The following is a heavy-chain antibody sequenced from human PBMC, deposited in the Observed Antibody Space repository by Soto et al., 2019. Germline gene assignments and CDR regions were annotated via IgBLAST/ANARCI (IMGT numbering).Heavy chain of an antibody. CDR1: GFTFSSHS. CDR2: IRSSSSTI. CDR3: ARDNPSGYGDC. D-gene: IGHD5-12*01. Sequence: EVQLVESGGGLVQPGGSLRLSCAASGFTFSSHSMNWVRQAPGKGLEWVSYIRSSSSTIYYADSVKGRFTISRDNAKNSLSLQMNSLRAEDTAVYYCARDNPSGYGDCWGQGTLVTVSS. V-gene: IGHV3-48*01. J-gene: IGHJ4*02.